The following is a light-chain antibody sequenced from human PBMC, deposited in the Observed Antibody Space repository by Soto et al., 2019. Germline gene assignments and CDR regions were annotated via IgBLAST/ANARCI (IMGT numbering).Light chain of an antibody. V-gene: IGKV3-15*01. J-gene: IGKJ2*01. CDR3: HQYDDGPYT. CDR1: QSVSSN. CDR2: GAS. Sequence: EIVMMQSPATLSLSPGERATLSCRASQSVSSNVAWYQQIPGQTPRLLIYGASTRATGIPVRFSGSGSGTEFTLTISSLQSEDFAVYYCHQYDDGPYTFGQGTKVDIK.